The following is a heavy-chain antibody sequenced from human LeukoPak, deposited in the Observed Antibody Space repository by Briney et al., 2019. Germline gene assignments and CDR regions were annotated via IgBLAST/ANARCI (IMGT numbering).Heavy chain of an antibody. CDR2: IYYSGST. D-gene: IGHD3-22*01. CDR1: GGSISNYY. V-gene: IGHV4-59*12. Sequence: PSETLSLTCTVSGGSISNYYWSWIRQPPGKGLEWIAYIYYSGSTNYSPSLKSRLTISVDTSKNQFSLKLSSVTAADTAVYYCARDDPNYYDSSGYADYWGQGTLVTVSS. CDR3: ARDDPNYYDSSGYADY. J-gene: IGHJ4*02.